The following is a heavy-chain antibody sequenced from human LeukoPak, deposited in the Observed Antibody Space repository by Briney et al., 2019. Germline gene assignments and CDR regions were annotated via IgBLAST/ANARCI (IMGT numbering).Heavy chain of an antibody. D-gene: IGHD5-18*01. CDR3: ARHGYIQFWLY. CDR1: GASISRDTYF. V-gene: IGHV4-39*01. CDR2: IDSSGTT. Sequence: SETLSLTCKVSGASISRDTYFWGWIRQSPEKGLEWIGSIDSSGTTHYNSSLKSRVIISVDTSKNQVSLNLTSVTFADTAVYYCARHGYIQFWLYWGQGTQVIVSS. J-gene: IGHJ4*02.